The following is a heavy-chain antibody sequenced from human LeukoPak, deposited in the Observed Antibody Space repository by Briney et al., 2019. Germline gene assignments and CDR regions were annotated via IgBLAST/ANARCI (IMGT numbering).Heavy chain of an antibody. V-gene: IGHV3-30*18. CDR3: AKDKSIAVAGTSDYFDY. CDR2: LSYDGSYK. J-gene: IGHJ4*02. CDR1: GFTFSGFG. Sequence: GGSLRLSCAVSGFTFSGFGMHWVRQAPGKGLEWVAVLSYDGSYKYYADSVKGRFTISRDNSKNTLFMQMNSLRAEDTAVYYCAKDKSIAVAGTSDYFDYWGQGTLVTVSS. D-gene: IGHD6-19*01.